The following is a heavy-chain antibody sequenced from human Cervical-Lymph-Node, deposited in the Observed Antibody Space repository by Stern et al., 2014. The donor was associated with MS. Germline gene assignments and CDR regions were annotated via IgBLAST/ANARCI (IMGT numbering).Heavy chain of an antibody. D-gene: IGHD3-10*01. J-gene: IGHJ4*02. V-gene: IGHV4-61*02. CDR2: ICSRGRT. CDR1: GDSVSTGNYF. CDR3: AAVLMDQYEYGEVDY. Sequence: QVQLQESGPGLLKPSQTLSLSCTVSGDSVSTGNYFWSWIRQPAGKGLEWIGRICSRGRTNYHPSLRGRAALSVDASNNQFSLRLASVTAADTAVYYCAAVLMDQYEYGEVDYWGPGTRVSVSS.